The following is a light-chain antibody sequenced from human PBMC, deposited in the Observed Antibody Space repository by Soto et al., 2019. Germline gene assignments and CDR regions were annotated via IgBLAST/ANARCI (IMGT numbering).Light chain of an antibody. V-gene: IGKV3-20*01. CDR3: QQYGNSPIT. CDR2: GTS. Sequence: EIVLTQSPGTLSLSPGERATLSCRASQTVSGSYVAWYQQKPGQAPRLLIYGTSSRATGIPDRFSGSGSGTDFTLTISRLEPEDFAVYYCQQYGNSPITFGQGTRLEI. J-gene: IGKJ5*01. CDR1: QTVSGSY.